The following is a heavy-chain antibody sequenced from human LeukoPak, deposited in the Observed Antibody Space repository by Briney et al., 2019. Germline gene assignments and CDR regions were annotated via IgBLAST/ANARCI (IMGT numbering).Heavy chain of an antibody. CDR3: ARDRRHIYSSGWLVDL. CDR1: GYTFTTYT. Sequence: ASVKVSCKASGYTFTTYTLNWVRQAPGQGLEWMGWINTNTGNPTYAQGFTGRFVFSLDTSVSTAYLQVSSLKAEDTAVYYCARDRRHIYSSGWLVDLWGQGTLVTVSS. D-gene: IGHD6-19*01. CDR2: INTNTGNP. V-gene: IGHV7-4-1*02. J-gene: IGHJ4*02.